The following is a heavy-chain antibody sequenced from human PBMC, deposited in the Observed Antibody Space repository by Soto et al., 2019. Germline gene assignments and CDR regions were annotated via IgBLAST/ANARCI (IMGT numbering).Heavy chain of an antibody. CDR2: ISGSGGST. D-gene: IGHD6-19*01. J-gene: IGHJ4*02. Sequence: SLRLSCAASGFTFSSYAMSWVRQAPGKGLEWVSAISGSGGSTYYADSVKGRFTISRDNSKNTLYLQMNSLRAEDTAVYYCAKDNSGWYDYFDYWGQGTLVTVSS. CDR3: AKDNSGWYDYFDY. CDR1: GFTFSSYA. V-gene: IGHV3-23*01.